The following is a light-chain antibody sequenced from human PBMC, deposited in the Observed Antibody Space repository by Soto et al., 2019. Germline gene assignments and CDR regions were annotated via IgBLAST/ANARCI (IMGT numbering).Light chain of an antibody. V-gene: IGKV3-15*01. Sequence: EIVMMQSPATLSVSPGERATLSCRASQSVSSNLAWYQQKPGQAPRLLIYGASTRATGIPASFSGSGTGTEFTLTISSLQSEDFAVYYCQQYNNWPFTFGPGTTVDIK. CDR3: QQYNNWPFT. CDR1: QSVSSN. J-gene: IGKJ3*01. CDR2: GAS.